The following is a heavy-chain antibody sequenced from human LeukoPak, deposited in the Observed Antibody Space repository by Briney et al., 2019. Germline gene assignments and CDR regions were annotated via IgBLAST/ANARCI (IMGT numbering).Heavy chain of an antibody. Sequence: PGGSLRLSCAASGFTFSSYGMSWVRQAPGKGLEWVSAISGSGGSKYYADSVKGRVTISRDNSKNTLYLQMNSLRAEDTAVYYCAKVDDILTGYYPNYYYYYMDVWGKGTTVTISS. V-gene: IGHV3-23*01. D-gene: IGHD3-9*01. J-gene: IGHJ6*03. CDR3: AKVDDILTGYYPNYYYYYMDV. CDR1: GFTFSSYG. CDR2: ISGSGGSK.